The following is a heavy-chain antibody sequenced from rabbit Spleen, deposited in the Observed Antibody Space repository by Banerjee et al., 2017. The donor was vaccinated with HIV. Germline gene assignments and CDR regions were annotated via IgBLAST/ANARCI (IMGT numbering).Heavy chain of an antibody. CDR2: SYAGGSGDT. Sequence: QEKLEESGGDLVKPEGSLTLTCTASGFSFSSNYWICWVRQAPGKGLEWIACSYAGGSGDTHYARWAKGRFTISKTSSTTVTLQMTSLTVADTATYFCARGGYGGYVYVMGLWGPGTLVTVS. J-gene: IGHJ6*01. CDR3: ARGGYGGYVYVMGL. D-gene: IGHD3-1*01. V-gene: IGHV1S45*01. CDR1: GFSFSSNYW.